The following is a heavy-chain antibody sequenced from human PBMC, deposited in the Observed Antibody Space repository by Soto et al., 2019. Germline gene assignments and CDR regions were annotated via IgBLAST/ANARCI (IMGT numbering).Heavy chain of an antibody. J-gene: IGHJ4*02. D-gene: IGHD3-3*01. CDR1: GYTFSDYY. V-gene: IGHV3-11*01. Sequence: QVQLVESGGDLVKPGGSLRLSCAASGYTFSDYYMSWLRQAPGKGLGWISYIDTSGTKIYYADSLKGRFTITRDNAKNSVYLEMNSLRDEDTAVYYCASHYDMWSGYLSPVDYWGQGTLVTVSS. CDR3: ASHYDMWSGYLSPVDY. CDR2: IDTSGTKI.